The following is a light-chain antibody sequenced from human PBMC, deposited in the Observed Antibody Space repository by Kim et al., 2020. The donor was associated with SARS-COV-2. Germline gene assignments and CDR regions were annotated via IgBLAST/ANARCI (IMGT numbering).Light chain of an antibody. CDR2: GAS. CDR1: QSVSSN. V-gene: IGKV3-15*01. CDR3: QQYNIWPPRYT. Sequence: EIVMTQSPATLSVSPGERATLSCRASQSVSSNLAWYQQKPGQAPRLLIYGASTRSTGIPARFSGSGSGTEFTLTISSLQSEDFAVYYCQQYNIWPPRYTFGQGTSWRS. J-gene: IGKJ2*01.